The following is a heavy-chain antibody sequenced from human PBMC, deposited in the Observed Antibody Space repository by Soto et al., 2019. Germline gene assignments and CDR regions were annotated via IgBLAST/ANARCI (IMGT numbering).Heavy chain of an antibody. D-gene: IGHD1-26*01. CDR2: IYYSGST. CDR1: GGSISSSSHY. V-gene: IGHV4-39*01. CDR3: ARRGELGATTVDY. Sequence: PSETLSHTCTVSGGSISSSSHYWGWIRQPPGKGLEWIGSIYYSGSTYYNPSLKSRVTISVDTSKNQFSLKLSSVTAADTAVYYCARRGELGATTVDYWGQGTLVTVSS. J-gene: IGHJ4*02.